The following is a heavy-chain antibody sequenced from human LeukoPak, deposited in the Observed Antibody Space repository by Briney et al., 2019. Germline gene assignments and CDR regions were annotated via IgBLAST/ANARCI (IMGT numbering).Heavy chain of an antibody. CDR2: IYFRGST. V-gene: IGHV4-59*01. CDR1: GGSISSDY. D-gene: IGHD3-10*01. Sequence: SETLSLTCTVFGGSISSDYWSWIRQPPGKGLEWIGFIYFRGSTNYNPSLKSRVTISVDTSKNQISLKLSSVTAADTAVYYCARAPGVVVRGVLGFYYGMDVWGQGTTVTVSS. J-gene: IGHJ6*02. CDR3: ARAPGVVVRGVLGFYYGMDV.